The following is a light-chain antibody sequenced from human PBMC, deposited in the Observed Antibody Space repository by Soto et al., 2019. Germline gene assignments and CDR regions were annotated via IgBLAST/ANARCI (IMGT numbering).Light chain of an antibody. V-gene: IGKV3-11*01. CDR1: QNVSSY. CDR3: QQHNQWPIT. J-gene: IGKJ5*01. CDR2: DAS. Sequence: ENVLTQSPASPCLSPGERGPLSRGASQNVSSYLGWYQQKPGQAPRLLIYDASNRATGIPARFSGSGSGTEFTLTINSLQSEDSAVYYCQQHNQWPITFGQGTRLEIK.